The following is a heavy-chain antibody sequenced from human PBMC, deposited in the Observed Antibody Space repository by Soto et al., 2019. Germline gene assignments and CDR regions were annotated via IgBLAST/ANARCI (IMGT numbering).Heavy chain of an antibody. Sequence: QVQLVQSGAEVKKPGASVKVSCKASGYTFTAYYMYWVRQAPGQGLEWVGRINPKSGDTNYAQRFQGRVTMTRDTSTTTVYMELSRLTFEDTAVYFCARDNSAANGVLDHWGQGTLVTVSS. J-gene: IGHJ4*02. CDR3: ARDNSAANGVLDH. D-gene: IGHD1-1*01. CDR2: INPKSGDT. CDR1: GYTFTAYY. V-gene: IGHV1-2*06.